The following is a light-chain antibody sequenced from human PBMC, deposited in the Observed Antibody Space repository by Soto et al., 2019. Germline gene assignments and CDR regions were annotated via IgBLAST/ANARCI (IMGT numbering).Light chain of an antibody. CDR2: DTS. CDR3: QQRTNWPRSFT. Sequence: EIVLTQSPATLSLSPGERATLSCRASQSVSSYLAWYQQKPGQAPRLLIYDTSNRATGIPARFSGSGSGTDFTLTISSLEPEDFAVYYCQQRTNWPRSFTFGPGTKVAIK. V-gene: IGKV3-11*01. CDR1: QSVSSY. J-gene: IGKJ3*01.